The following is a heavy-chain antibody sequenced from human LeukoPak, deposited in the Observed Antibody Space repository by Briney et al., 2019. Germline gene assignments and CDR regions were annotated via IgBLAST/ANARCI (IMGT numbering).Heavy chain of an antibody. V-gene: IGHV3-23*01. CDR2: IIGGGDNT. CDR3: AILPIVSVPSAKQNLDY. CDR1: GFTFYDYA. D-gene: IGHD2-15*01. Sequence: GGSLRLSCAASGFTFYDYAMTWVRQAPGKGLEWVSSIIGGGDNTYHADSVKGRFTISRDNPKNTLYLQMNSLRAEDTAIYYCAILPIVSVPSAKQNLDYWGQGTQVTVSS. J-gene: IGHJ4*01.